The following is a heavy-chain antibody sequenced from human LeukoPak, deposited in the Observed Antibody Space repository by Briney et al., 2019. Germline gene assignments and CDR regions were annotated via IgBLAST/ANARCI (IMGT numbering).Heavy chain of an antibody. D-gene: IGHD1-26*01. CDR3: ARAAYYRFDY. CDR2: INSDGSTI. V-gene: IGHV3-74*01. Sequence: GGSLRLSCAASGFTFSSYWMPWVRQAPGKGLEWVARINSDGSTINHADSVRGRFTISRDNAENTLYLQMSSLRAEDTAIYFCARAAYYRFDYWGQGTLVTVSS. J-gene: IGHJ4*02. CDR1: GFTFSSYW.